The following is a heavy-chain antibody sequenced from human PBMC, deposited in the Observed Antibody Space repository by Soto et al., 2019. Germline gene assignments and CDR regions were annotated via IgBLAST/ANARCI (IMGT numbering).Heavy chain of an antibody. Sequence: GGSLRLSCAASGFTFSNAWMSWVRQAPGKGLEWVGRIKSKTDGGTTDYAAPVKGRFTISRDDSKNTLYLQMNSLKTEDTAVYYCTTARYFDWFYQTQIDYWGQGTLVTVSS. D-gene: IGHD3-9*01. CDR1: GFTFSNAW. CDR2: IKSKTDGGTT. CDR3: TTARYFDWFYQTQIDY. J-gene: IGHJ4*02. V-gene: IGHV3-15*01.